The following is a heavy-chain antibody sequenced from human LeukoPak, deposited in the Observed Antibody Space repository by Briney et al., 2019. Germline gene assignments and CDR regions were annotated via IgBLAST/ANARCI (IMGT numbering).Heavy chain of an antibody. V-gene: IGHV3-30-3*01. Sequence: PGRSLRLSCAASGFTFHNHAMHWVRQAPGKGLEWVAVISYDGSSKYYADSVKGRFTISRDNSKNTLYLQMNSLRAEDTAVYYCARALGKNWFDPWGQGTLVTVSS. CDR2: ISYDGSSK. CDR1: GFTFHNHA. CDR3: ARALGKNWFDP. D-gene: IGHD3-16*01. J-gene: IGHJ5*02.